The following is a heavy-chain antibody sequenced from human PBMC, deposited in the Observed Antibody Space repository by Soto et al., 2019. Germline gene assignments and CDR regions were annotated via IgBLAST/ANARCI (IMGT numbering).Heavy chain of an antibody. V-gene: IGHV3-23*01. CDR3: AKAVKYSRAEGGELAY. Sequence: EVQLLESGGGLVQPGGSLRLSCAASGFTFSSYAMSWVRQAPGKGLEWVSAISGSGGSTYYADSVKGRFTISRDNSKNTLYLQMNSLRAEDTAVYYCAKAVKYSRAEGGELAYWGQGTLVTVSS. J-gene: IGHJ4*02. D-gene: IGHD6-6*01. CDR1: GFTFSSYA. CDR2: ISGSGGST.